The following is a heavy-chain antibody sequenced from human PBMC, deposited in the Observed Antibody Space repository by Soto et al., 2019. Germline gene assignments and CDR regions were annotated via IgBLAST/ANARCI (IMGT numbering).Heavy chain of an antibody. Sequence: EVQLLESGGGLVQPGGSLRLSCAASGFTFSSYAMRWVRQAPVKGLEWVSAISGSGDSTYYADSVKGRFTISIDNSKNTLYLQMNSLRAEATAVYYCARRGSGSYDDYWGQGTLVSVSS. CDR1: GFTFSSYA. V-gene: IGHV3-23*01. J-gene: IGHJ4*02. CDR2: ISGSGDST. CDR3: ARRGSGSYDDY. D-gene: IGHD1-26*01.